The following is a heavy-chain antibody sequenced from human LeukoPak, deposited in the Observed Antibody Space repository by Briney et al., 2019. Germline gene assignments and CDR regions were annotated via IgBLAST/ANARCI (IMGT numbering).Heavy chain of an antibody. V-gene: IGHV1-69*06. CDR3: ARSYSSGWHDAFDI. CDR1: GGTLSSYA. CDR2: IIPIFGTA. J-gene: IGHJ3*02. Sequence: SVKVSCKASGGTLSSYAISWVRQAPGQGLEWMGGIIPIFGTANYAQKFQGRVTITADKSTSTAYMELSSLRSEDTAVYYCARSYSSGWHDAFDIWGQGTMVTVSS. D-gene: IGHD6-19*01.